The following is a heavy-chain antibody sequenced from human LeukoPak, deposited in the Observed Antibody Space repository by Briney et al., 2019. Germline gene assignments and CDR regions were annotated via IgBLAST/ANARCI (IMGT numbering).Heavy chain of an antibody. CDR3: ARRQWIRRFDA. Sequence: PSETLSLTCAVYGASFSGYYWSWIRHPPGEGLEWIGEINHSRSTNYNPSLKSRVTISVATSKNQFSLKLSSVTAADTAVYYCARRQWIRRFDAWGQGSLVTVSS. D-gene: IGHD6-19*01. CDR1: GASFSGYY. CDR2: INHSRST. V-gene: IGHV4-34*01. J-gene: IGHJ5*02.